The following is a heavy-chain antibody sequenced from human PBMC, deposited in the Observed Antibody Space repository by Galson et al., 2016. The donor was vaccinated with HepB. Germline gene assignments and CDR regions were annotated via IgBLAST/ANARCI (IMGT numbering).Heavy chain of an antibody. CDR3: ARSRLAAAFDP. D-gene: IGHD6-13*01. Sequence: SLRLSCAASGFTFSRYWMSWVRQAPGRGLEWVANIRHDGSEKYYVDSVKGRFTISRDNAKNSLFLQMSSLRAEDTAVYYCARSRLAAAFDPWGQGTLVTVSS. V-gene: IGHV3-7*03. CDR2: IRHDGSEK. CDR1: GFTFSRYW. J-gene: IGHJ5*02.